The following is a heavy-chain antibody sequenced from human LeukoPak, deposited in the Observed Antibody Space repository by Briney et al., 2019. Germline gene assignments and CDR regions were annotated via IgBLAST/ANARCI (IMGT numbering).Heavy chain of an antibody. CDR2: IYHSGST. CDR3: ASERSIGYCSSTSCHHYYYYGMDV. CDR1: GGSISSGGYS. V-gene: IGHV4-30-2*01. Sequence: SQTLSLTCAVSGGSISSGGYSWSWIRQPPGKGLEWIGYIYHSGSTYYNPSLKSRVTISVDRSKNQFSLKLSSVTAADTAVYYCASERSIGYCSSTSCHHYYYYGMDVWAKGPRSPSP. D-gene: IGHD2-2*01. J-gene: IGHJ6*02.